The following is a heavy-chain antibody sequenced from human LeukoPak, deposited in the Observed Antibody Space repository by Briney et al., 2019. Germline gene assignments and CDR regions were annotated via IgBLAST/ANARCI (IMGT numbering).Heavy chain of an antibody. CDR1: GFTFSSYA. CDR3: ARPRWLQFGPHDC. Sequence: GGSLRLSCAASGFTFSSYAMSWVRQAPGKGLEWVANIKQDESERYYVDSVKGRFTVSRDNAKNSLYLQMNSLKAEDTAVYYCARPRWLQFGPHDCWGQGTLVTVSS. V-gene: IGHV3-7*01. J-gene: IGHJ4*02. D-gene: IGHD5-24*01. CDR2: IKQDESER.